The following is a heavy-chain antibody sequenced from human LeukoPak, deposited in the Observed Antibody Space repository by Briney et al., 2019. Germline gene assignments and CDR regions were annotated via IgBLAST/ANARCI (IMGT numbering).Heavy chain of an antibody. CDR3: ARDTVVTRWARDYYYGMDV. CDR2: ISYDGSNK. CDR1: GFTFSSYA. V-gene: IGHV3-30-3*01. D-gene: IGHD4-23*01. Sequence: GGSLRLSCAASGFTFSSYAMHWVRQAPGKGLEWEAVISYDGSNKYYADSVKGRFTISRDNSKNTLYLQMNSLRAEDTAVYYCARDTVVTRWARDYYYGMDVWGQGTTVTVSS. J-gene: IGHJ6*02.